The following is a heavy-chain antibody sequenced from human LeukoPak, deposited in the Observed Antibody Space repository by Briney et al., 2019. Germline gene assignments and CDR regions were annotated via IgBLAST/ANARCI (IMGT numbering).Heavy chain of an antibody. CDR1: GGSISXXXXX. CDR2: IYYSGST. V-gene: IGHV4-31*02. CDR3: ARDQGDY. J-gene: IGHJ4*02. Sequence: SGGSISXXXXXXXXXXXXXGKGLEWIGYIYYSGSTYYNPSLKSRVTISVDTSKNQFSLKLSSVTAADTAVYYCARDQGDYWGQGTLVTVSS.